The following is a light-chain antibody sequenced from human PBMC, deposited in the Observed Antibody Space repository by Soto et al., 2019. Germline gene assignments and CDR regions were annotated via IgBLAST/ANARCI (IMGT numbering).Light chain of an antibody. J-gene: IGKJ4*01. CDR1: QSISSY. V-gene: IGKV1-39*01. CDR3: KQSYSTPLT. CDR2: AAS. Sequence: DIQMTQSPSSLSASVGDRVTITCRASQSISSYLNWYQQKPGKAPKLLTYAASSLQSGVQSRFSGSGSGTDFTLTIRSLQPEDFATYYCKQSYSTPLTFGGGTKVDIK.